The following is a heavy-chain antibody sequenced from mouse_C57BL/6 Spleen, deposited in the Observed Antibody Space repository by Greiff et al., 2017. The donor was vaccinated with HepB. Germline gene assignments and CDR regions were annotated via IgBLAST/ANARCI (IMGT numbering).Heavy chain of an antibody. Sequence: QVQLQQSGAELVRPGTSVKVSCKASGYAFTNYLIEWVKQRPGQGLEWIGVINPGSGGTNYNEKFKGKATLTADKSSSTAYMQLSSLTSEDSAVYFCARDDGGSEVDYWGQGTTLTVSS. J-gene: IGHJ2*01. V-gene: IGHV1-54*01. D-gene: IGHD1-1*02. CDR1: GYAFTNYL. CDR2: INPGSGGT. CDR3: ARDDGGSEVDY.